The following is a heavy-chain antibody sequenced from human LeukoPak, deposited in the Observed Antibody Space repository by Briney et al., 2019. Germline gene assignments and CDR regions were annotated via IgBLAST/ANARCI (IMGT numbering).Heavy chain of an antibody. CDR2: IRYDGSNK. CDR3: ANPFGVMVRGVNFDY. V-gene: IGHV3-30*02. D-gene: IGHD3-10*01. J-gene: IGHJ4*02. Sequence: PGGSLRLSCAASGFTFSSYGMHWVRQAPGKGLEWVAFIRYDGSNKYYADSVKGRFTISRDNSKNTLYLQMNSLRAEDTAVYYCANPFGVMVRGVNFDYWRQGTLVTVSS. CDR1: GFTFSSYG.